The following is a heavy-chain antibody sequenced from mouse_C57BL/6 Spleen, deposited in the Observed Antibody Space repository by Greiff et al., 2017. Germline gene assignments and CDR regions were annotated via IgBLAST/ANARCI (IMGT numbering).Heavy chain of an antibody. J-gene: IGHJ4*01. Sequence: QVQLQQPGAELVTPGASVQLSCKASGYTFTSYWMHWVKQRPGRGLEWIGRFVPHSGGTKYNEKFKSKATLTVDKLYNPAYMQLSSLTSEDSAGYYCARWELTPLTYYARDYWGQGTSVTVSS. CDR1: GYTFTSYW. V-gene: IGHV1-72*01. CDR2: FVPHSGGT. D-gene: IGHD4-1*01. CDR3: ARWELTPLTYYARDY.